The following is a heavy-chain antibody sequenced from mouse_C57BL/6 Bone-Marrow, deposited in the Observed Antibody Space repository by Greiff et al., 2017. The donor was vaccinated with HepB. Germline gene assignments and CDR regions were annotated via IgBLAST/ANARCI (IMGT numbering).Heavy chain of an antibody. V-gene: IGHV14-2*01. CDR3: ARGNYYAWVAY. D-gene: IGHD1-1*01. CDR2: IDPEDGET. Sequence: EVKLQESGAELVKPGASVKLSCTASGFNIKDYYMHWVKQRTEQGLEWIGRIDPEDGETKYAQKFQGKATITADTSSNTAYLQLSSLTSEDTAVYCCARGNYYAWVAYWGQGTRVTVSA. J-gene: IGHJ3*01. CDR1: GFNIKDYY.